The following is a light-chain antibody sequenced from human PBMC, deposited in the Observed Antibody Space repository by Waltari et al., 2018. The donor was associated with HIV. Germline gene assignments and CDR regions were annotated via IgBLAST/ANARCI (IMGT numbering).Light chain of an antibody. CDR3: SSDTSSSTWV. CDR1: SSAVRGYHP. Sequence: QPALTQPASVSGSPGQSITLSCTRTSSAVRGYHPFSWYQRNPGTVPERMFYDVSNRPAGVSNRFPVSKSGNTASLTISGLRAEDEADYYCSSDTSSSTWVFGGGTKLTVL. J-gene: IGLJ3*02. CDR2: DVS. V-gene: IGLV2-14*01.